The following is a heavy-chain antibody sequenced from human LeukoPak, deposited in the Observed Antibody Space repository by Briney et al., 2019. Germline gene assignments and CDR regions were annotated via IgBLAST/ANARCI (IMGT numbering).Heavy chain of an antibody. CDR2: IFWDDDK. V-gene: IGHV2-5*02. Sequence: ESGPTLVNPTQTLTLTCTFSGFSLSTSGVGVGWIRQPPGKALEWLALIFWDDDKSYRSSLKSRLTITKDTSKNQVVLTMTNMDPVDTATYYCAHQPPHCSSTTCYAGHFDYWGQGILVTVSS. J-gene: IGHJ4*02. D-gene: IGHD2-2*01. CDR3: AHQPPHCSSTTCYAGHFDY. CDR1: GFSLSTSGVG.